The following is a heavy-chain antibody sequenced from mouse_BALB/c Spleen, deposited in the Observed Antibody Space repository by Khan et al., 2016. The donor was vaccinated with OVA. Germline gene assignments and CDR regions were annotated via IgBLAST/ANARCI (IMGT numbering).Heavy chain of an antibody. Sequence: EVQLVESGPSLVKPSQTLSLTCSVTGDSITSGYWSWIRKFPGNKLEYMGYMIYSGNTYYNPSLKSRISISRQPSKNQYYLQLNSVTTEDTATYYCARSTYRYAFAYWGQGTLVTVSA. V-gene: IGHV3-8*02. CDR1: GDSITSGY. J-gene: IGHJ3*01. CDR2: MIYSGNT. D-gene: IGHD2-14*01. CDR3: ARSTYRYAFAY.